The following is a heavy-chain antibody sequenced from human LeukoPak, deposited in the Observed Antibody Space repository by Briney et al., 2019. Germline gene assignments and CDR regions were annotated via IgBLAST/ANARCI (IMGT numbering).Heavy chain of an antibody. Sequence: SETLSLTCAVSGDSISDKYWWRWVRQFPDKGLEWIGYIYYSGSTYYNPSLKSRVTISVDTSKNQFSLKLSSVTAADTAVYYCARGQGYCSSTSCYGPFDYWGQGTLVTVSS. V-gene: IGHV4-31*11. J-gene: IGHJ4*02. CDR1: GDSISDKYW. CDR2: IYYSGST. D-gene: IGHD2-2*01. CDR3: ARGQGYCSSTSCYGPFDY.